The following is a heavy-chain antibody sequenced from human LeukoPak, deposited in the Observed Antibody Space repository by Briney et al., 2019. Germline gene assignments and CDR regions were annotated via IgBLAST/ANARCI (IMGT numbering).Heavy chain of an antibody. J-gene: IGHJ4*02. V-gene: IGHV4-34*01. CDR1: GGSFSGYY. CDR3: ARGGRMVRGVIGN. Sequence: SETLSLTCAVYGGSFSGYYWSWIRQPPGKGLEWIGEINHSGSTNYNPSLKSRVTISVDTSKNQFSLKLSSVTAADTAVCYCARGGRMVRGVIGNWGQGTLVTVSS. CDR2: INHSGST. D-gene: IGHD3-10*01.